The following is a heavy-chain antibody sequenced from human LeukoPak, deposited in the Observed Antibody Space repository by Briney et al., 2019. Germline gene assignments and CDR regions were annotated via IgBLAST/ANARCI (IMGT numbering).Heavy chain of an antibody. CDR3: ARAVGLGYCSSTSCYSLDY. V-gene: IGHV1-69*02. Sequence: SVKVSCKASGGTFSSYTITWVRQAPGQGLEWMGRIIPILGMADYAQKFQGRITITADQSTSTTYMELSSLRSEDTAVYYCARAVGLGYCSSTSCYSLDYWGQGTLVTVSS. CDR1: GGTFSSYT. D-gene: IGHD2-2*01. J-gene: IGHJ4*02. CDR2: IIPILGMA.